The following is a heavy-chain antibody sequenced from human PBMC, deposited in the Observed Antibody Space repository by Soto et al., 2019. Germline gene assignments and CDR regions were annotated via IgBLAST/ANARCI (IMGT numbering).Heavy chain of an antibody. CDR2: ISGSGGST. J-gene: IGHJ6*02. D-gene: IGHD6-19*01. CDR3: AKDPITSGYSSGWYRGGMDV. CDR1: GFTFSSYA. Sequence: EVQLLESGGGLVQPGGSLRLSCAASGFTFSSYAMSWVRQAPGKGLEWVSAISGSGGSTYYADSVKGRFTISRDNSKNTLYLQRNSLRAEDTAVYYCAKDPITSGYSSGWYRGGMDVWGQGTTVTVSS. V-gene: IGHV3-23*01.